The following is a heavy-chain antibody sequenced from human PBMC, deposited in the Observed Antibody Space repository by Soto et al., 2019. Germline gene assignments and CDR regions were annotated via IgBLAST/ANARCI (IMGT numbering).Heavy chain of an antibody. CDR3: AREAQDYYFDH. CDR1: PGSISSSY. J-gene: IGHJ5*02. D-gene: IGHD1-26*01. V-gene: IGHV4-59*01. CDR2: VAYSGTT. Sequence: ETLSLTCTVSPGSISSSYWSWIRQPPGRGLEWIGHVAYSGTTKYNPSLKSRGSISVSTSKRQFSLRLTSVTAADTAVYYCAREAQDYYFDHWGQGILVTVSS.